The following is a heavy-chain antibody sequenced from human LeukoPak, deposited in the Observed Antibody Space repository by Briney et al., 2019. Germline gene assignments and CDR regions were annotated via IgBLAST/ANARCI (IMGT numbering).Heavy chain of an antibody. J-gene: IGHJ4*02. CDR1: GFTFSSYA. V-gene: IGHV3-21*01. D-gene: IGHD1-26*01. CDR3: ARADSGGRPHY. CDR2: ISSSSTYI. Sequence: GGSLRLSCAASGFTFSSYAMNWVRQAPGKGLEWVSSISSSSTYIYYADSVKGRFSISRDNAKSSLYLQMNSLSAEDTAVYYCARADSGGRPHYWGQGTLVTVSS.